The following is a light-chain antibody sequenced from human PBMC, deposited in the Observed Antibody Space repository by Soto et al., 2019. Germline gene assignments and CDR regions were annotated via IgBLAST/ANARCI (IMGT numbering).Light chain of an antibody. CDR3: LKDSKYPRT. CDR1: QDIGTE. Sequence: AIQMTQSPSSLSVSVGDRVTITCRASQDIGTELGWYQQKPGKAPRLLIYGTFSLQSGVPSRFSGSGSATDFTLTISSLQPDDFATYYCLKDSKYPRTFGQGTKVEVK. CDR2: GTF. V-gene: IGKV1-6*01. J-gene: IGKJ1*01.